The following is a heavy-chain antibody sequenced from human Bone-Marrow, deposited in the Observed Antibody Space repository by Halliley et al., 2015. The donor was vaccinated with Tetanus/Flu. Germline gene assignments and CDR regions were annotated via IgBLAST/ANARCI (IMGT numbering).Heavy chain of an antibody. CDR3: ARYQFSGSYHYYGMDV. CDR2: IDPIDSYT. V-gene: IGHV5-10-1*01. Sequence: GKIDPIDSYTKYSPSFEGHVTISVDKSINTVYLQWSRLRASDPAKYYCARYQFSGSYHYYGMDVWGQGTAVTVSS. D-gene: IGHD3-10*01. J-gene: IGHJ6*02.